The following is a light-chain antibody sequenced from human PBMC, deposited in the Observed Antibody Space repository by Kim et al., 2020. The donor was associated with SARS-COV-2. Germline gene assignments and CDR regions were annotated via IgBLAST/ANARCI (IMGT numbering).Light chain of an antibody. CDR3: QQSYNIPQLT. Sequence: FVGDRATITCRASQSIRSYLNWYEQKPGKAPKLLIYTASSLQSGVPSRFSGSGFGTDFNLTISSLQPEDFATYYCQQSYNIPQLTFGGGTKVDIK. J-gene: IGKJ4*01. CDR1: QSIRSY. V-gene: IGKV1-39*01. CDR2: TAS.